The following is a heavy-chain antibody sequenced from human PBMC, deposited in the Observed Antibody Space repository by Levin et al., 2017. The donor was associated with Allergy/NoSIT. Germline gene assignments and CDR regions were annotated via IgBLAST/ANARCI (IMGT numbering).Heavy chain of an antibody. J-gene: IGHJ6*02. Sequence: ASVKVSCKASGYTFTSYGISWVRQAPGQGLEWMGWISAYNGNTNYAQKLQGRVTMTTDTSTSTAYMELRSLRSDDTAVYYCAREDEYYDFWSGTDDYYYGMDVWGQGTTVTVSS. CDR3: AREDEYYDFWSGTDDYYYGMDV. D-gene: IGHD3-3*01. CDR1: GYTFTSYG. CDR2: ISAYNGNT. V-gene: IGHV1-18*01.